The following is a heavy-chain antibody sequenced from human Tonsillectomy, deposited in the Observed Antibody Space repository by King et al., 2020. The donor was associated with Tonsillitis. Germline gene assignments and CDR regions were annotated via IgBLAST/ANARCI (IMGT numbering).Heavy chain of an antibody. V-gene: IGHV3-23*04. CDR1: GFTFSNYA. CDR2: ISGSGSNT. Sequence: VQLVESGGGLVQPGGSLRLSCAASGFTFSNYAMSWVRQAPGTGLEWVSIISGSGSNTYYADSVKGWFTISRDNSKNTQYLQMNSLRAEDTDVYYCAKGGEAGAGWFDPWGQGTLVTVSS. D-gene: IGHD6-19*01. J-gene: IGHJ5*02. CDR3: AKGGEAGAGWFDP.